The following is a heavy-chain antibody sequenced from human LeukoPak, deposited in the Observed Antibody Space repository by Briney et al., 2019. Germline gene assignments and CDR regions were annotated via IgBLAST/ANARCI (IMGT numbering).Heavy chain of an antibody. D-gene: IGHD3-22*01. CDR3: ALIGGTSGDYDNFFDP. Sequence: GPTLVNPTQSITLPCTFSGFALTTSGVGAGWIRQPPAKALEWLAITYRNDDKPYSPYLQRRPSISKDTSNNQVVPVVTKMDPVDTATYFWALIGGTSGDYDNFFDPWGQGTLVTVSS. CDR2: TYRNDDK. CDR1: GFALTTSGVG. J-gene: IGHJ5*02. V-gene: IGHV2-5*01.